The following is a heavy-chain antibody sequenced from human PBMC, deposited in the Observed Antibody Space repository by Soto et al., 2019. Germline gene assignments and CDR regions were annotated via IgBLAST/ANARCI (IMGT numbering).Heavy chain of an antibody. CDR3: ARGRSSGWGEPNFYYYYGMDV. Sequence: GGSLRLSCAASGFTFSSYDMHWVRQATGKGLEWVSAIGTAGDTYYPGSVKGRFTISRENAKNSLYLQMNSLRAEDTAVYYCARGRSSGWGEPNFYYYYGMDVWGQGTTVTVSS. CDR2: IGTAGDT. V-gene: IGHV3-13*01. CDR1: GFTFSSYD. D-gene: IGHD6-19*01. J-gene: IGHJ6*02.